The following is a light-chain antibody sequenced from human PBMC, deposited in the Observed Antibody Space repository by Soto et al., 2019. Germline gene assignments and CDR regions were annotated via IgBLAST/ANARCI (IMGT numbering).Light chain of an antibody. V-gene: IGKV3-11*01. Sequence: EIVLTQSPATLSLSPGERATLSCRASQSVSSYLAWYQQKPGQAPRLLIYDASNRATGIPARFSGSGSGTDFTLTISRLEPEDFAVYYCQQYNYWPRTFGQGTKVDIK. CDR1: QSVSSY. CDR2: DAS. CDR3: QQYNYWPRT. J-gene: IGKJ1*01.